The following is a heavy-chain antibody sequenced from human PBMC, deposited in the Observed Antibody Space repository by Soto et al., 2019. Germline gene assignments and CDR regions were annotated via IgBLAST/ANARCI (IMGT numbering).Heavy chain of an antibody. V-gene: IGHV3-13*01. J-gene: IGHJ3*02. CDR1: GFTFSSYD. CDR3: ARCAYYYDSSGYTAHDAFDI. CDR2: IGTAGDT. D-gene: IGHD3-22*01. Sequence: EVQLVESGGGLVQPGGSLSLSCAASGFTFSSYDMHWVSQATEKGLEWVSAIGTAGDTYYPGSVKGRFTISRENAKNSLYLQMNSLRAEDTAVYYCARCAYYYDSSGYTAHDAFDIWGQGTMVTFSS.